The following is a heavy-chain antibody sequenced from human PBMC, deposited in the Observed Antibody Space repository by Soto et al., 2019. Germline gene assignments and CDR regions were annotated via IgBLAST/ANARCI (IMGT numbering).Heavy chain of an antibody. CDR2: ISAYNGNT. CDR3: ARDPFVQQWLVYYYYGMDV. Sequence: QVQLVQSGAEVKKPGASVKVSCKASGYTFPSYGISWVRQAPGQGLERMGWISAYNGNTNSAQKLQGRVTMTPDTSTSTAYMELRSLRSDDTAVYYCARDPFVQQWLVYYYYGMDVSGQGTTVTVSS. J-gene: IGHJ6*02. D-gene: IGHD6-19*01. V-gene: IGHV1-18*01. CDR1: GYTFPSYG.